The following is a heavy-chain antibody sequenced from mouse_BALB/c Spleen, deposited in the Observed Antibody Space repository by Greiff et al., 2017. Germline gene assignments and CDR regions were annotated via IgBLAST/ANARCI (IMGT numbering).Heavy chain of an antibody. V-gene: IGHV7-1*02. Sequence: EVQLVESGGGLVQPGGSLRLSCATSGFTFSDFYMEWVRQPPGKRLEWIAASRNRANDNTTEYSASVKGRFIVSRDTSQSILYLQMNARRADDTAMYYYGRDDGYYCPWFAYWGQGTLVTVSA. CDR3: GRDDGYYCPWFAY. D-gene: IGHD2-3*01. J-gene: IGHJ3*01. CDR2: SRNRANDNTT. CDR1: GFTFSDFY.